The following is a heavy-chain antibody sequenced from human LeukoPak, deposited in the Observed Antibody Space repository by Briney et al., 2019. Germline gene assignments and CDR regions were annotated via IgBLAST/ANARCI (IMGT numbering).Heavy chain of an antibody. V-gene: IGHV3-7*01. CDR2: IKPDGSAE. D-gene: IGHD6-13*01. CDR1: GFTFSSNW. Sequence: GGSLRLSCATSGFTFSSNWMSWVRHVPGRGLDWVANIKPDGSAEYYAASVKGRFTVSRDNAKNSLYLQMNSLRVEDTAVYYCAREVWQQQLVSGAFDIWGQGTMVTVSS. CDR3: AREVWQQQLVSGAFDI. J-gene: IGHJ3*02.